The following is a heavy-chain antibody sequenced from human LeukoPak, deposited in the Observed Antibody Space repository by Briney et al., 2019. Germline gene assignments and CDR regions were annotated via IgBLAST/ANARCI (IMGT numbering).Heavy chain of an antibody. D-gene: IGHD1-26*01. CDR3: ASSGSYRFDY. V-gene: IGHV3-23*01. J-gene: IGHJ4*02. CDR2: ISGSDDGT. Sequence: GGSLRLSCAASGFTFSSCGMTWVRQAPGKGLEWVSSISGSDDGTYYADSVKGRFTISRDNAKNSLYLQMNSLRDEDTAVYYCASSGSYRFDYWGQGTLVTVSS. CDR1: GFTFSSCG.